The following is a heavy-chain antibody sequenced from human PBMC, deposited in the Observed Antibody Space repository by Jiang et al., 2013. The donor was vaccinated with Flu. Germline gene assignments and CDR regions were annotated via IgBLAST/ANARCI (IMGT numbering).Heavy chain of an antibody. V-gene: IGHV3-48*01. CDR1: GFTFSSYS. D-gene: IGHD3-16*01. Sequence: VQLLESGGGLVQPGGSLRLSCAASGFTFSSYSMNWVRQAPGKGLEWVSYISSSSSTIYYADSVKGRFTISRDNAKNSLYLQMNSLRAEDTAVYYCASDPTFGGVPITDDAFDIWGQGDNGHRLF. J-gene: IGHJ3*02. CDR3: ASDPTFGGVPITDDAFDI. CDR2: ISSSSSTI.